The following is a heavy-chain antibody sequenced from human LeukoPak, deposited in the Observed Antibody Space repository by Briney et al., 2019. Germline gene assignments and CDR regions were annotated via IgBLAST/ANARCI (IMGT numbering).Heavy chain of an antibody. J-gene: IGHJ4*02. CDR3: AKVPGPDYYFDD. D-gene: IGHD7-27*01. CDR2: ISGSGDRT. Sequence: PGGSLRLSCSASGFTFSRYDMSWVRQAPGKGLEWVSSISGSGDRTIYADSVRGRLTISRDQSKNILYLQMSSLRAEDTAVYYCAKVPGPDYYFDDWGQGSLVTVSS. CDR1: GFTFSRYD. V-gene: IGHV3-23*01.